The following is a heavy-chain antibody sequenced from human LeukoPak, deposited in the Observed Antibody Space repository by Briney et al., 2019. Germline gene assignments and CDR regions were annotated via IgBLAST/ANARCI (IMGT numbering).Heavy chain of an antibody. V-gene: IGHV1-69*04. CDR3: XXXXSGSYSYYYYGMDV. J-gene: IGHJ6*02. CDR1: GGTFSSYA. D-gene: IGHD1-26*01. CDR2: IIPILGIA. Sequence: SVKVSCKASGGTFSSYAISWVRQAPGQGLEWMGRIIPILGIANYAQKFQGRVTITADKSTSTAYMELSSLRSEDTAVYYCXXXXSGSYSYYYYGMDVWGQGTTVTVSS.